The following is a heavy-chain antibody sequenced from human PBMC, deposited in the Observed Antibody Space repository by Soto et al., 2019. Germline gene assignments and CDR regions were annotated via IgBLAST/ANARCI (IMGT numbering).Heavy chain of an antibody. CDR1: GFTFSSYA. Sequence: PGESLRLSYAASGFTFSSYAMHWVRQAPGKGLEWVAVISYDGSNKYYADSVKGRFTISRENSKNTLYLQMNSMRDEDTAVYYCPRDMIVVVTALDYWGQGTLVTVSS. V-gene: IGHV3-30-3*01. J-gene: IGHJ4*02. CDR2: ISYDGSNK. D-gene: IGHD2-21*02. CDR3: PRDMIVVVTALDY.